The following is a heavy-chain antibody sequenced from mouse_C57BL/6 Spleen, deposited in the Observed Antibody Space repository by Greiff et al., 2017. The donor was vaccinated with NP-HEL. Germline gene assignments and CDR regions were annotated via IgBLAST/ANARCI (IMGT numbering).Heavy chain of an antibody. Sequence: VQLQQPGAELVMPGASVKLSCKASGYTFTSYWMHWVKQRPGQGLEWIGEIGPSDSYTNYKQKFKGKSTLTVDKSSSTAYIQLSSLTSEDSAVYYCAKSPYYGGNSYYFDYWGQGTTLTVSS. CDR3: AKSPYYGGNSYYFDY. D-gene: IGHD1-1*01. J-gene: IGHJ2*01. V-gene: IGHV1-69*01. CDR1: GYTFTSYW. CDR2: IGPSDSYT.